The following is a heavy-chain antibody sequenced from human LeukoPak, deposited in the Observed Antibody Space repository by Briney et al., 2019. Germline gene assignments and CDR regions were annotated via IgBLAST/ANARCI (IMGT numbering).Heavy chain of an antibody. D-gene: IGHD3-10*01. CDR1: GFTFSSYS. CDR3: ARVTMVRGRYYYMDV. Sequence: PGGSLRLSCAASGFTFSSYSMNWVRQAPGKGLEWVSSISSSSSYIYYADSVKGRFTISRDNAKNSLYLQMNSLRAEDTAVYYCARVTMVRGRYYYMDVWGKGPRSPSP. CDR2: ISSSSSYI. J-gene: IGHJ6*03. V-gene: IGHV3-21*01.